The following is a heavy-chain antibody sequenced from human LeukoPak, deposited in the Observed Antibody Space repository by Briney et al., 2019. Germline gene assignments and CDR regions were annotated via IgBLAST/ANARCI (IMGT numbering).Heavy chain of an antibody. CDR1: GGSISLSYYY. Sequence: SETLTLTCSVSGGSISLSYYYWGWLRQPPGKALEWIGSVYYSGTTSYNPSLKSRVTISVDMSKNHFSLRLSSVTAADTAMYYCARGTLYSGWSYYFEYWGQGSQVTVSS. D-gene: IGHD6-19*01. CDR2: VYYSGTT. CDR3: ARGTLYSGWSYYFEY. V-gene: IGHV4-39*07. J-gene: IGHJ4*02.